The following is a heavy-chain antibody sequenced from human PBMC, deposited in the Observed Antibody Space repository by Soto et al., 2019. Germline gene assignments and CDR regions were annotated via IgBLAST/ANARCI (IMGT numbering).Heavy chain of an antibody. J-gene: IGHJ6*03. D-gene: IGHD3-10*01. CDR1: GGSISSYY. CDR3: ARAQLLWFGESLYYMDV. Sequence: SETLSLTCTVSGGSISSYYWSWIQQPPGKELEWIGYIYYSGSTNYNPSLKSRVTISVDTSKNQFSLKLSSVTAADTAVYYCARAQLLWFGESLYYMDVWGKGTTVTVSS. CDR2: IYYSGST. V-gene: IGHV4-59*01.